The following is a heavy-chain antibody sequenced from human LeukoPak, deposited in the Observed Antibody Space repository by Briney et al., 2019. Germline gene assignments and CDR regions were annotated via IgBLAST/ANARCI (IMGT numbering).Heavy chain of an antibody. Sequence: PSETLSLTCTVSGGSISSYYWSWIRQPPGKGLEWIGYIYYSGSTNYNPSLKSRVTISVDTSKNQFSLKLSSVTAADTAVYYCARVGAKSAYWGQGTLVTVSS. CDR2: IYYSGST. V-gene: IGHV4-59*01. CDR1: GGSISSYY. CDR3: ARVGAKSAY. J-gene: IGHJ4*02. D-gene: IGHD1-26*01.